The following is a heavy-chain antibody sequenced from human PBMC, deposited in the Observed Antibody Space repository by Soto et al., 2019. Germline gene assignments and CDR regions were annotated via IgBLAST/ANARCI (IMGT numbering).Heavy chain of an antibody. CDR3: ARTNSHWYFDL. V-gene: IGHV3-33*01. CDR1: GFTFSTYG. J-gene: IGHJ2*01. CDR2: IWYDGNNK. D-gene: IGHD1-1*01. Sequence: QVQLVESGGGVVQPGRSLRLSCAASGFTFSTYGMHWVRQAPGKGLEWVAVIWYDGNNKYYADSVKGRFTISRDNSKNTLDLQMNSLRAEDTAVYSCARTNSHWYFDLWGRGTLVTVSS.